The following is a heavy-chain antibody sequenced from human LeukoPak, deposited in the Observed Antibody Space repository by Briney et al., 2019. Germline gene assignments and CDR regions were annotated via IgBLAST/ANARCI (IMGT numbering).Heavy chain of an antibody. CDR1: GGSISSSSHY. J-gene: IGHJ3*01. V-gene: IGHV4-39*01. CDR2: IYYSGST. Sequence: SETLSLTCTVSGGSISSSSHYWGWIRQPPGKGLEWIGSIYYSGSTYHNPSLKSRVTISVDTSKNQFSLKLSSVTAADTAVYYCVRSYCSTTSCYAVGAFDLWGQGTMVTVSS. CDR3: VRSYCSTTSCYAVGAFDL. D-gene: IGHD2-2*01.